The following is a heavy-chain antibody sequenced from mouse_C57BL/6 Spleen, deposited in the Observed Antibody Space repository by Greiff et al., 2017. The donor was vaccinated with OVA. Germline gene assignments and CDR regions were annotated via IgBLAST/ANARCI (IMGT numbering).Heavy chain of an antibody. V-gene: IGHV1-82*01. D-gene: IGHD1-2*01. J-gene: IGHJ2*01. Sequence: VQLQESGPELVKPGASVKISCTASGYAFSSSWMHWVKQRPGKGLEWIGRIYPGDGATNDNGKFKGKATLTADKSSSTAYMQLSSLTSEDSAVYFCARSITTAHFDYWGQGTTLTVSS. CDR1: GYAFSSSW. CDR3: ARSITTAHFDY. CDR2: IYPGDGAT.